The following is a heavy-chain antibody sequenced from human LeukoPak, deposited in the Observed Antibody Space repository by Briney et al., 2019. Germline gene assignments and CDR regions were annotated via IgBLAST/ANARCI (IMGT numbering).Heavy chain of an antibody. CDR2: INPSGGST. V-gene: IGHV1-46*01. Sequence: GASVKVSCKASGYTFTSYYMHWVRQAPGQGLEWMGIINPSGGSTSYAQKFQGRVTMTRDMSTSTVYMELSSLRSEDTAVYYCARASVPAVAFDIWGQGTMVTVSS. CDR3: ARASVPAVAFDI. CDR1: GYTFTSYY. D-gene: IGHD3-10*01. J-gene: IGHJ3*02.